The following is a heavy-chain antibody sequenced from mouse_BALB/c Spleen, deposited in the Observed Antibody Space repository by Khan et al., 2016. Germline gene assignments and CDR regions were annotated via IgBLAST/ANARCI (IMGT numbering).Heavy chain of an antibody. CDR1: GFNIKDTY. CDR3: ATVYYDYADAMDY. V-gene: IGHV14-3*02. J-gene: IGHJ4*01. Sequence: VQLQQSGAELVKPGASVKLSCTASGFNIKDTYMHWVKQRPEQGLEWIGRIDPANGNTKYDPKFQGKATITADTSSNNAYMQLSSLTSEDTAVYYCATVYYDYADAMDYWGQGTSVTVSS. D-gene: IGHD2-4*01. CDR2: IDPANGNT.